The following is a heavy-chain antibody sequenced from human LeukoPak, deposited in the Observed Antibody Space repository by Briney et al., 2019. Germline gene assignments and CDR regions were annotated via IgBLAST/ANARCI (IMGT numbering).Heavy chain of an antibody. CDR1: GFTFSSYW. V-gene: IGHV3-74*01. D-gene: IGHD3-10*01. Sequence: GGSLRLSCAASGFTFSSYWMHWVRQAPGKGLVWVSRINSDGSSTSYADSVKGRFTISRDNAKNTLYLQMNSLRAEDTAVYYCARDFSEHGGSGSYYQVRGKNDYWGQGTLVTVSS. CDR2: INSDGSST. J-gene: IGHJ4*02. CDR3: ARDFSEHGGSGSYYQVRGKNDY.